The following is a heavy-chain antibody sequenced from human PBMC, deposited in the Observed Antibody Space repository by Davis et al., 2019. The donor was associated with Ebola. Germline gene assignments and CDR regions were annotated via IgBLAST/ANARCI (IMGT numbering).Heavy chain of an antibody. V-gene: IGHV3-23*01. J-gene: IGHJ3*01. CDR3: AKDTSNVWFDV. D-gene: IGHD6-19*01. CDR1: GFTFSSYA. Sequence: PGGSLRLSCAASGFTFSSYAMHWVRQAPGKGLEWVSTLGLSGDTYYADSVKGRFTISRDNSMNTLHLQMNSLRVEDTAIYYCAKDTSNVWFDVWGQGTMVTVSS. CDR2: LGLSGDT.